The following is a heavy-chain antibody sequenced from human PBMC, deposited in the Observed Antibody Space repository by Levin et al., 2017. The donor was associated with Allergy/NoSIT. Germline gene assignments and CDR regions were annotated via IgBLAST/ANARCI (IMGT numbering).Heavy chain of an antibody. J-gene: IGHJ5*02. CDR2: INPNNGDT. CDR1: GYTLAGWY. D-gene: IGHD1-14*01. Sequence: PGESLKISCKASGYTLAGWYMYWVRQAPGQGLEWMGWINPNNGDTRYAQRFQARVTMTRDTSISTVYLQLNWLTSDDTAVYYCGRVAHWATTPCSNWLDPWGQGTLVTVSS. V-gene: IGHV1-2*02. CDR3: GRVAHWATTPCSNWLDP.